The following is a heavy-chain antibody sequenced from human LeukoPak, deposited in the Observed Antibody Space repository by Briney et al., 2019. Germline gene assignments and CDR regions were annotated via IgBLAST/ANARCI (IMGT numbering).Heavy chain of an antibody. D-gene: IGHD7-27*01. V-gene: IGHV3-30*01. CDR3: ARVQGWNNWGSPWYFDY. J-gene: IGHJ4*02. CDR2: ISYDGSNK. Sequence: GGSLRLSCAASGFTFSSYAMHWVRQAPGKGLEWVAVISYDGSNKYYADSVKGRFTISRDNSKNTLYLQMNSLRAEDTAVYYCARVQGWNNWGSPWYFDYWGQGTLVTVSS. CDR1: GFTFSSYA.